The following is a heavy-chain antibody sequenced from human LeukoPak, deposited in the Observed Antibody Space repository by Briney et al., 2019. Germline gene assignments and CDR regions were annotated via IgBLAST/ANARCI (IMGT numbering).Heavy chain of an antibody. CDR3: ARDIREARSSSSYD. CDR1: GGTFSSYA. D-gene: IGHD6-6*01. V-gene: IGHV1-69*13. J-gene: IGHJ4*02. CDR2: IIPIFGTA. Sequence: SVKASCKASGGTFSSYAISWVRQAPGQGLEWMGGIIPIFGTANYAQKFRGRVTITADESTSTAYMELSSLRSEDTAVYYCARDIREARSSSSYDWGQGTLVTVSS.